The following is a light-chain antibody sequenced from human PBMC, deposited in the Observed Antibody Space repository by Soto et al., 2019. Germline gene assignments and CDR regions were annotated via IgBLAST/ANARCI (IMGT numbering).Light chain of an antibody. V-gene: IGKV1-5*01. J-gene: IGKJ4*01. CDR1: QSISSW. CDR2: DAS. CDR3: QHYNSYSLT. Sequence: DIQMTQSPSTLSASVGDRVTITCRASQSISSWLAWYQQKPGKAPKLLIYDASSLESGAPSRFSGSGSGTEFTLTISRMQPDDFATYYCQHYNSYSLTFGGGTKVEIK.